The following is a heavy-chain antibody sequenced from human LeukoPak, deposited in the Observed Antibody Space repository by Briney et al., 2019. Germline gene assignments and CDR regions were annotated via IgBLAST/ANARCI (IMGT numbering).Heavy chain of an antibody. D-gene: IGHD5-18*01. CDR2: ISWNSGSI. Sequence: PGGSLRLSCAASGFTFDDYAMHWVRQAPGKGLEWVSGISWNSGSIGYADSVKGRFTISGDNAKNSLYLQMNSLRAEDMALYYCAKGHTAMPPGAFDIWGQGTMVTVSS. CDR3: AKGHTAMPPGAFDI. J-gene: IGHJ3*02. CDR1: GFTFDDYA. V-gene: IGHV3-9*03.